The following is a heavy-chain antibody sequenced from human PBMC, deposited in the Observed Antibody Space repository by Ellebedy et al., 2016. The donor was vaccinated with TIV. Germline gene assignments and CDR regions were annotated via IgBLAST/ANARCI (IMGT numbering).Heavy chain of an antibody. CDR1: GFTFSDYY. CDR3: ARDFVVEMATYGMDV. Sequence: GGSLRLSXAASGFTFSDYYMSWIRQAPGKGLEWVSYISSSGSTIYYADSVKGRFTISRDNAKNSLYLQMNSLRAEDTAVYYCARDFVVEMATYGMDVWGQGTTVTVSS. V-gene: IGHV3-11*04. J-gene: IGHJ6*02. CDR2: ISSSGSTI. D-gene: IGHD5-24*01.